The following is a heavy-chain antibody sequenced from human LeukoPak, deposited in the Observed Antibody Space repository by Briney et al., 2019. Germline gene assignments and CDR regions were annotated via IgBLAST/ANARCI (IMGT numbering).Heavy chain of an antibody. V-gene: IGHV3-53*01. D-gene: IGHD6-19*01. CDR1: GFTVSSNY. J-gene: IGHJ4*02. Sequence: GGSLRLSCAASGFTVSSNYMSWVRQAPGKGLEWVSVIYSGGSTYYADSVKGRFTISRDNSKNTLYLQMNSLRAEDTAVYYCARGDSSGWSLFDYWGQGTLVTVSS. CDR2: IYSGGST. CDR3: ARGDSSGWSLFDY.